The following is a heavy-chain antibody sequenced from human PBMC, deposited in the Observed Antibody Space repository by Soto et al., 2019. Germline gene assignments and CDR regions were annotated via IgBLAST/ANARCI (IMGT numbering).Heavy chain of an antibody. V-gene: IGHV4-61*01. J-gene: IGHJ4*02. D-gene: IGHD6-19*01. CDR3: ARESGYSSGRTFDY. CDR2: IYYSGST. CDR1: GGSVSSGSYY. Sequence: QVQLQESGPGLVKPSETLSLTCTVSGGSVSSGSYYWSWIRQPPGKGLEWIGYIYYSGSTNYNPSLKSRVTISVDTSKNQFSLKLSSVTAADTAVYYSARESGYSSGRTFDYWGQGTLVTVSS.